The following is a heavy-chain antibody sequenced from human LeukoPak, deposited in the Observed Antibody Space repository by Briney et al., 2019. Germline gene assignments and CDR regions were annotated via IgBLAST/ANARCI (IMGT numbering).Heavy chain of an antibody. CDR3: ARDTLSDYSNPYYYYYMDV. Sequence: SETLSLTCTVSGGSISSYYWSWIRQPAGKGLEWIGRIYTSGSTNYNPSLKSRVTMSVDTSKNQFSLKLSSVTAAGTAVYYCARDTLSDYSNPYYYYYMDVWGKGTTVTVSS. CDR2: IYTSGST. J-gene: IGHJ6*03. V-gene: IGHV4-4*07. CDR1: GGSISSYY. D-gene: IGHD4-11*01.